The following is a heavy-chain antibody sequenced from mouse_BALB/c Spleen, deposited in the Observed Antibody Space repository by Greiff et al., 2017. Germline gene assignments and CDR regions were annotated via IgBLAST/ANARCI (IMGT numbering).Heavy chain of an antibody. CDR1: GFTFSDYG. CDR2: ISNLAYSI. Sequence: EVMLVESGGGLVQPGGSRKLSCAASGFTFSDYGMAWVRQAPGKGPEWVAFISNLAYSIYYADTVTGRFTISRENAKNTLYLEMSSLWSEDTAMYYCAREVRAGYYAMDYWGQGTSVTVSS. J-gene: IGHJ4*01. CDR3: AREVRAGYYAMDY. V-gene: IGHV5-15*02. D-gene: IGHD2-14*01.